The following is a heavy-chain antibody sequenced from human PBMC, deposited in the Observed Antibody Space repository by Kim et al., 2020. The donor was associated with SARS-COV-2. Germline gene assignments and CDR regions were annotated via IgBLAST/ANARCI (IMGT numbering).Heavy chain of an antibody. CDR2: IYYSGST. CDR1: GGSISSGDYY. CDR3: ARVGVPRGWFDP. V-gene: IGHV4-30-4*01. Sequence: SETLSLTCTVSGGSISSGDYYWSWIRQPPGKGLEWIGYIYYSGSTYYNPSLKSRVTISVDTSKNQFSLKLSSVTAADTAVYYCARVGVPRGWFDPWGQGTLVTVSS. J-gene: IGHJ5*02. D-gene: IGHD3-10*01.